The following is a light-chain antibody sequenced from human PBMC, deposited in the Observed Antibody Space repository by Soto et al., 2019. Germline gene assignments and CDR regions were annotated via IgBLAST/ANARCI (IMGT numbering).Light chain of an antibody. J-gene: IGLJ1*01. V-gene: IGLV2-11*01. Sequence: QSVLTQPRSVSGSPGQSVTISCTGTSSDVGGYNFVSWFQQHPGKAPKLIIYYVIKRPSGVPHHFSGSKSGNTASLTISGLQAEDEADYFCCSYAGSYTHVFGTGTKVTVL. CDR2: YVI. CDR3: CSYAGSYTHV. CDR1: SSDVGGYNF.